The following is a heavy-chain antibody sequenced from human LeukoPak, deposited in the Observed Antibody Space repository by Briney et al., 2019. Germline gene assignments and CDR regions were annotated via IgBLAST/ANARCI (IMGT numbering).Heavy chain of an antibody. Sequence: PGGSLRLSCAASGFTFSSYGMHWVRQAPGKGLEWVAVIWYDGSNKYYADSVKGRFTISRDNSKNTLYLQMNSLRAEDTAVYYCARAGYGDYVLDFDYWGQGTLVTVSS. CDR2: IWYDGSNK. V-gene: IGHV3-33*01. CDR3: ARAGYGDYVLDFDY. J-gene: IGHJ4*02. CDR1: GFTFSSYG. D-gene: IGHD4-17*01.